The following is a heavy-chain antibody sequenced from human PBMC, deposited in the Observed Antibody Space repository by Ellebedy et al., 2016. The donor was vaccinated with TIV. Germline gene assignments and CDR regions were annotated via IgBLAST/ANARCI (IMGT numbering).Heavy chain of an antibody. Sequence: GESLKISXAASGFTFSSYAMHWVRQAPGKGLEWVAVISYDGSNKYYADSVKGRFTISRDNSKNTLYLQMNSLRAEDTAVYYCAKDLWVRSSSWYYFDYWGQGTLVTVSS. V-gene: IGHV3-30*04. CDR3: AKDLWVRSSSWYYFDY. CDR1: GFTFSSYA. CDR2: ISYDGSNK. D-gene: IGHD6-13*01. J-gene: IGHJ4*02.